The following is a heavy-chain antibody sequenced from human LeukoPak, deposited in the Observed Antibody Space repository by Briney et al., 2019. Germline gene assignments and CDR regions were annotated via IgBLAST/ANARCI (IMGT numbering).Heavy chain of an antibody. CDR1: GYSISSGSY. CDR3: AVAVVVTATIDY. Sequence: SETLSLTCTVSGYSISSGSYWGWIRQPPGKGLEWIGNIHHSGSTYYNPSLKSRVTISVDTSKNQFSLKLSSVTAADTAVYYCAVAVVVTATIDYWGQGTLVTVSS. J-gene: IGHJ4*02. D-gene: IGHD2-21*02. CDR2: IHHSGST. V-gene: IGHV4-38-2*02.